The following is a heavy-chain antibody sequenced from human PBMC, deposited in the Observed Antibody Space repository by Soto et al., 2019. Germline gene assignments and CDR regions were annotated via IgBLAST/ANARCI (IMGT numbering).Heavy chain of an antibody. CDR3: AKERMSGSPEWFDP. J-gene: IGHJ5*02. CDR2: ISGSGGST. D-gene: IGHD1-26*01. Sequence: GGALRRSCAASGFTFSSYAMSWVRQAPGKGLEWVSAISGSGGSTYYADSVKGRFTITRDNSKNTLYLQMNSLRAEDTAVYYCAKERMSGSPEWFDPWGQGTLVTVSS. V-gene: IGHV3-23*01. CDR1: GFTFSSYA.